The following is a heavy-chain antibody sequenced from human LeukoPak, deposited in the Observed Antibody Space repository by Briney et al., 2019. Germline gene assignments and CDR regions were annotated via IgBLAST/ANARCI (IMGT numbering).Heavy chain of an antibody. J-gene: IGHJ4*02. V-gene: IGHV1-69*06. CDR1: GYTFTSYA. CDR2: IIPIFGTA. CDR3: AGRSGSYQPIDY. Sequence: ASVKVSCKASGYTFTSYAMNWVRQAPGQGLEWMGGIIPIFGTANYAQKFQGRVTITADKSTSTAYMELSSLRSEDTAVYYCAGRSGSYQPIDYWGQGTLVTVSS. D-gene: IGHD1-26*01.